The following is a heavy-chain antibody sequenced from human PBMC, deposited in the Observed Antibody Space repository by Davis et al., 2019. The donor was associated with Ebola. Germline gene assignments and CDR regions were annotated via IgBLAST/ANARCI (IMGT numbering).Heavy chain of an antibody. V-gene: IGHV1-18*01. CDR2: ISAYTGNT. J-gene: IGHJ6*02. D-gene: IGHD2-2*01. CDR3: ARGNHCSSTSCYVPYYYYGMDV. CDR1: GYTFTSYA. Sequence: AASVKVSCKASGYTFTSYAISWVRQAPGQGLEWMGWISAYTGNTNYAQKLQGRVTMTTDTSTSTAYMELRSLRSDDTAVYYCARGNHCSSTSCYVPYYYYGMDVWGQGTTVTVSS.